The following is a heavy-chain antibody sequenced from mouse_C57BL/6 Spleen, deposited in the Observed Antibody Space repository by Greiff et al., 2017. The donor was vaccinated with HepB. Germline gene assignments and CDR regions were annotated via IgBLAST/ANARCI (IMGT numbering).Heavy chain of an antibody. V-gene: IGHV1-50*01. CDR1: GYTFTSYW. D-gene: IGHD2-3*01. CDR3: ARGGDGYYLAY. Sequence: QVQLQQPGAELVKPGASVKLSCKASGYTFTSYWMQWVKQRPGQGLEWIGEIDPSDSYTNYNQKFKGKATLTVDTSSSTAYMQLSSLTSEDSAVYYCARGGDGYYLAYWGKGTLVTVSA. J-gene: IGHJ3*01. CDR2: IDPSDSYT.